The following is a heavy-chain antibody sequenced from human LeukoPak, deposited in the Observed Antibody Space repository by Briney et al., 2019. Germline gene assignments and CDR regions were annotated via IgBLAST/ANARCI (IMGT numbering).Heavy chain of an antibody. D-gene: IGHD2-2*02. Sequence: PSETLSLTCTVSGGSISSSSYYWGWIRQPPGKGLEWIGSIYYSGRSYYNPSLKSRVTISVDTSKNQFSLKLSSVTAADTAVYYCARNRAAGLVYHPPKWWGQGTLVTVSS. CDR3: ARNRAAGLVYHPPKW. J-gene: IGHJ4*02. V-gene: IGHV4-39*07. CDR2: IYYSGRS. CDR1: GGSISSSSYY.